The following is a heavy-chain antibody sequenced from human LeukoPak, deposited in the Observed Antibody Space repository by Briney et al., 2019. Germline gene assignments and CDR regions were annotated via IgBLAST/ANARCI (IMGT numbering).Heavy chain of an antibody. D-gene: IGHD4-23*01. CDR2: IYYSGST. CDR3: ARARTTVVTQVVYYYGMDV. Sequence: SETLSLTCTVSGGSISSSSYYWGWIRQPPGKGLEWIGSIYYSGSTYYNPSLKSRVTISVDTSKNQFSLKLSSVTAADTAVYYCARARTTVVTQVVYYYGMDVWGQGTTVTVSS. V-gene: IGHV4-39*07. CDR1: GGSISSSSYY. J-gene: IGHJ6*02.